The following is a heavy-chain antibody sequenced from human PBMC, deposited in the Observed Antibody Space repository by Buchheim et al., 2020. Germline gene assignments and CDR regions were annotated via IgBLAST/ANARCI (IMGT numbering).Heavy chain of an antibody. CDR2: MNPNSANT. CDR1: GYTFSTYD. D-gene: IGHD2-2*02. CDR3: TRAVRYVLYSDS. Sequence: QVQLVQSGAEVKKPGASVKVSCKASGYTFSTYDIVWVRQATGQGLEWMGWMNPNSANTGYAPNFRGRVTMTRDTSISTAYMELSSLTSEDTAVYYCTRAVRYVLYSDSWGQGTL. J-gene: IGHJ4*02. V-gene: IGHV1-8*02.